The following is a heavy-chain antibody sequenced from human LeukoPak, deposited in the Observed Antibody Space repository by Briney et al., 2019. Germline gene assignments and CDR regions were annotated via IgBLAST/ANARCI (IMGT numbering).Heavy chain of an antibody. V-gene: IGHV3-21*01. CDR1: GFTFGDYA. Sequence: GGSLRLSCTASGFTFGDYAMSWVRQAPGKGLEWVSSISSSSTYIYYADSVRGRFTISRDNAKNSLFLQMNSLRAEDTAVYYCARVGGSSSRWFDPWGQGTLVTVSS. CDR3: ARVGGSSSRWFDP. CDR2: ISSSSTYI. J-gene: IGHJ5*02. D-gene: IGHD6-6*01.